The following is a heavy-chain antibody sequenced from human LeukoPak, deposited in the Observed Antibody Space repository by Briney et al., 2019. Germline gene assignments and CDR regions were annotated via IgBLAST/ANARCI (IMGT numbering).Heavy chain of an antibody. D-gene: IGHD6-13*01. CDR1: GGSISSGSYY. J-gene: IGHJ5*02. V-gene: IGHV4-61*02. Sequence: SQTLSLTCTVSGGSISSGSYYWSWIRQPAGKGLEWIGRIYTSGSTNYNPSLKSRVTISVDTSKNQFSLKLSSVTAADTAVYYCARGGPYSSSWYRGVRNWFDPWGQGTLVTVSS. CDR2: IYTSGST. CDR3: ARGGPYSSSWYRGVRNWFDP.